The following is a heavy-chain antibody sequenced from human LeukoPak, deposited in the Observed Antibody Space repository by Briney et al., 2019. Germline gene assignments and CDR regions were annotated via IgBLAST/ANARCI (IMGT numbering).Heavy chain of an antibody. CDR3: AGDYDFWSGSDV. CDR2: IYTSGST. J-gene: IGHJ6*04. D-gene: IGHD3-3*01. CDR1: GGSISSYY. V-gene: IGHV4-4*07. Sequence: SETLSLTCTVSGGSISSYYWSWIRQPAGKGLEWIGRIYTSGSTKYNPSLKSRIAMSIDTSKNQFSLKLSSVTAADTAVYYCAGDYDFWSGSDVWGKGTTVTVSS.